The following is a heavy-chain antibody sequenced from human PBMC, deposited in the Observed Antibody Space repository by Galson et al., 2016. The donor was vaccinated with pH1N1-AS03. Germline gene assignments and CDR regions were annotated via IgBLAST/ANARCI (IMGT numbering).Heavy chain of an antibody. CDR1: GFTFNCA. D-gene: IGHD6-13*01. V-gene: IGHV3-23*01. J-gene: IGHJ4*02. CDR3: AKVMHGYGSSWSNFFDH. Sequence: SLRLSCAASGFTFNCAMSWVRQAPGRGLEWVSAISGSGDNTFYEDSVRGRFTISRDNSENTLYLQMNTLRAEDTAVYYCAKVMHGYGSSWSNFFDHWGQGTLVTVSS. CDR2: ISGSGDNT.